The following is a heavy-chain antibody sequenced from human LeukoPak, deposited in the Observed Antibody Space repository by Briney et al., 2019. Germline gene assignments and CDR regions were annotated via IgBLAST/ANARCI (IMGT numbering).Heavy chain of an antibody. Sequence: PGGSLRLSCAASGFTFSTYTMHWVRQAPGKGLEWVAVISYDGSNKYYADSVKGRFTISRDNSKNTLFLQMNSLRAEDTAVYHCAKRGSSSSAFRSDYWGQGTLVTVSS. J-gene: IGHJ4*02. CDR3: AKRGSSSSAFRSDY. V-gene: IGHV3-30*04. D-gene: IGHD6-6*01. CDR1: GFTFSTYT. CDR2: ISYDGSNK.